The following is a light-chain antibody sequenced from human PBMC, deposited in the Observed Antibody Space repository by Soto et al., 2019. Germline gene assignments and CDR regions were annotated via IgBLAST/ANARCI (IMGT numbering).Light chain of an antibody. CDR3: QQYNSFWS. CDR1: QNAGNW. CDR2: KAS. Sequence: DIQVTQSPSTLSASVGERVTITCRASQNAGNWLAWYQQKPGGVPKLLIYKASSLASGVPSRFSGGGSGTEFILTITSLQPDDFATYYCQQYNSFWSFGQGTKVDIK. V-gene: IGKV1-5*03. J-gene: IGKJ1*01.